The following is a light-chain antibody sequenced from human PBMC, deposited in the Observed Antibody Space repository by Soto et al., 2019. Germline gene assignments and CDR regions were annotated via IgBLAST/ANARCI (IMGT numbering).Light chain of an antibody. CDR3: QRYYSTPIT. CDR2: WAS. CDR1: QSVLYSSNNKNY. Sequence: DIVMTQSPDSLAVSLGERATINCKSSQSVLYSSNNKNYLAWYQQKPGQPPKLLIYWASTREFGVPDRFSGSGSGTDFTLTISSLQDEDVAVYYCQRYYSTPITFGQGTRLEIK. V-gene: IGKV4-1*01. J-gene: IGKJ5*01.